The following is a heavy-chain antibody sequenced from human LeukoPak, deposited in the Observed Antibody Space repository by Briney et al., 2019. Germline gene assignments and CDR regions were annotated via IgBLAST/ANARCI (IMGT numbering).Heavy chain of an antibody. J-gene: IGHJ4*02. CDR2: IYSGGST. D-gene: IGHD3-10*01. CDR1: GFTVSSNY. Sequence: PGGSLRLSCAASGFTVSSNYMSWVRQAPGKGLEWVSVIYSGGSTYYADSVKGRFTISRDNSKNTLYLQMNSLRAEDTAVYYCASSDRGFLLWFGELDYWGQGTLVTVSS. V-gene: IGHV3-53*01. CDR3: ASSDRGFLLWFGELDY.